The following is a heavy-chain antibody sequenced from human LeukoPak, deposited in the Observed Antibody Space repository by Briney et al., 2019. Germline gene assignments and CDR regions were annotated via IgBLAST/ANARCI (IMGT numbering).Heavy chain of an antibody. J-gene: IGHJ4*02. CDR1: GFTFSSYS. CDR2: ISSSSSYI. CDR3: AKHSMDYGDYVGEDY. D-gene: IGHD4-17*01. Sequence: PGGSLRLSCAASGFTFSSYSMNWVRQAPGKGLEWVSSISSSSSYIYYADSVKGRFTISRDNAKNSLYLQMNSLRAEDTAVYYRAKHSMDYGDYVGEDYWGQGTLVTVSS. V-gene: IGHV3-21*01.